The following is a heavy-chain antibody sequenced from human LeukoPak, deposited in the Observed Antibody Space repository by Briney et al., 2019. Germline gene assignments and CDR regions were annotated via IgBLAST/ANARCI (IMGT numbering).Heavy chain of an antibody. CDR2: IYYSGST. D-gene: IGHD2-8*02. CDR1: GGSISSGGYY. CDR3: ARDPGASLADDAFNI. J-gene: IGHJ3*02. Sequence: SETLSLTCTVSGGSISSGGYYWSWIREHPGKGLEWIGYIYYSGSTYYNPSLKSRVTISVDTTKNQFSLKLRSLTAADTAVYCCARDPGASLADDAFNIWGQGTMVTVSS. V-gene: IGHV4-31*03.